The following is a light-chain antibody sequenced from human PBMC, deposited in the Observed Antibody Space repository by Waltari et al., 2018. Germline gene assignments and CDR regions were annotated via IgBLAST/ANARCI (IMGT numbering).Light chain of an antibody. CDR2: RNN. CDR3: ETWDDSLNGPV. Sequence: QSVLTQPPSASGTPGQRVTISCSGSTSNIGTNTVNWYQQLPGTAPRVLIRRNNQRPEWVPDRFSGSKSGTSASLAISGLQSEDEASYYCETWDDSLNGPVFGGGTKLTVL. V-gene: IGLV1-44*01. J-gene: IGLJ3*02. CDR1: TSNIGTNT.